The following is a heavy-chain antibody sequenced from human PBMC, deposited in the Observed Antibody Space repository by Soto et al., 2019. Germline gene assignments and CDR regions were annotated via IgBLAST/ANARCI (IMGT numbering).Heavy chain of an antibody. Sequence: PGQRLEWMGWINAGNGNTKYSQKFQGRVTITRDTSASTAYMELSSLRSEDTAVYYCARSIVVVTAADYSGLRNLVTV. V-gene: IGHV1-3*01. D-gene: IGHD2-21*02. CDR2: INAGNGNT. CDR3: ARSIVVVTAADY. J-gene: IGHJ4*02.